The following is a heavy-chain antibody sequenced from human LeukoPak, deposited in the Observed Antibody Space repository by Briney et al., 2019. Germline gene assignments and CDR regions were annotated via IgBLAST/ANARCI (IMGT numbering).Heavy chain of an antibody. CDR3: ARHGVAVADEGFDP. CDR1: GGSISSYY. D-gene: IGHD6-19*01. CDR2: IYDSGST. J-gene: IGHJ5*02. Sequence: SETLSLTCTVSGGSISSYYWSWIRQPPGKGLEWIGYIYDSGSTNYNPSLKSRVTISVDTSKNQFSLKLSSVTAADTAVYYCARHGVAVADEGFDPWGQGTLVTVSS. V-gene: IGHV4-59*08.